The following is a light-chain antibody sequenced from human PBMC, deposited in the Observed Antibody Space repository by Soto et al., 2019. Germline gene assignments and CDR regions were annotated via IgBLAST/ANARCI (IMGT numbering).Light chain of an antibody. CDR1: SSDVGNYKY. Sequence: QSALTQPASVSGTPGQSITISCTGTSSDVGNYKYVSWYQQHPGKAPKLMIYEVSNRPSGVSNRFSGSKSGNTASLTISGLQAEDETDYYCFSYTSSGTYGFGPGTKVTVL. CDR2: EVS. J-gene: IGLJ1*01. V-gene: IGLV2-14*01. CDR3: FSYTSSGTYG.